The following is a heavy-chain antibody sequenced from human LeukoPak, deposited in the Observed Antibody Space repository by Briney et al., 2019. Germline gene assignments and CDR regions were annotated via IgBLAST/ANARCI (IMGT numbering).Heavy chain of an antibody. CDR1: GFTFSSYD. CDR2: IGDSGDAT. D-gene: IGHD3-10*01. Sequence: GGSPRLSCAASGFTFSSYDMTWVRQAPGKGLELISSIGDSGDATYYADSVKGRFTISRDNSKNTLSLEMNSLRVDDTAGCYCAKDVVRGFVMTDYWGQGTLVTVSS. V-gene: IGHV3-23*01. CDR3: AKDVVRGFVMTDY. J-gene: IGHJ4*02.